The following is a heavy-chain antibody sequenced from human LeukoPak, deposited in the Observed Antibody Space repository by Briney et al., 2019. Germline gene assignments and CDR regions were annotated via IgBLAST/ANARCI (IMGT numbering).Heavy chain of an antibody. V-gene: IGHV4-59*01. CDR2: IYYSGST. Sequence: SETLSLTCTVSGGSISSYYWSWIRQPPGKGLEWIGYIYYSGSTNYNPSLKSRVTISVNTSKNQFSLKLSSVTAADTAVYYCARGATRYYYYYYMDVWGKGTTVTVSS. J-gene: IGHJ6*03. CDR3: ARGATRYYYYYYMDV. D-gene: IGHD5-24*01. CDR1: GGSISSYY.